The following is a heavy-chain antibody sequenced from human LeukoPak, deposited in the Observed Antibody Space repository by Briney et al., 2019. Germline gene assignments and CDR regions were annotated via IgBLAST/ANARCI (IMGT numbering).Heavy chain of an antibody. J-gene: IGHJ4*02. D-gene: IGHD3-22*01. CDR1: GYTFTGYY. V-gene: IGHV1-2*06. CDR2: INPNSGGT. Sequence: GASVKVSCKASGYTFTGYYMHWVRQAPGQGLEWMGRINPNSGGTNYAQKFQGRVTMTRDTFISTAYMELSRLRSDDTAVYYCAIVHGYYDSSGYYHFFDYWGQGTLVTVSS. CDR3: AIVHGYYDSSGYYHFFDY.